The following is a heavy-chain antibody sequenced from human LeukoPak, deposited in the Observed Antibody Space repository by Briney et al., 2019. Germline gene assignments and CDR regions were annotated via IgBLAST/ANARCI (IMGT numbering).Heavy chain of an antibody. V-gene: IGHV5-51*01. CDR3: ARRANDLWSGIYYYYMDV. CDR1: GYSFTSYW. Sequence: GESLKISCKGSGYSFTSYWIGWVRQMPGKGLEWMGIIYPGDSDTRYSPSFQGQVTISADKSISTAYLQWSSLKASDTAMYYCARRANDLWSGIYYYYMDVWGKGTTVTVSS. D-gene: IGHD3-3*01. CDR2: IYPGDSDT. J-gene: IGHJ6*03.